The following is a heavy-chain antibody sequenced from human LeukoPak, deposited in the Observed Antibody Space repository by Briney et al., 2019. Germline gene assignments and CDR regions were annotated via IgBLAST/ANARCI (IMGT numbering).Heavy chain of an antibody. Sequence: SETLSLTCTVSGGSISSGDYHWSWIRQPPGKGLEWIVYIYYNGNTYYNPSLKSRLAISVDTSKNQFSLKLNSVTAADTAVYYCAREAGVNAGRVGMDVWGQGTTVTVSS. J-gene: IGHJ6*02. D-gene: IGHD2-21*01. CDR2: IYYNGNT. CDR1: GGSISSGDYH. CDR3: AREAGVNAGRVGMDV. V-gene: IGHV4-30-4*08.